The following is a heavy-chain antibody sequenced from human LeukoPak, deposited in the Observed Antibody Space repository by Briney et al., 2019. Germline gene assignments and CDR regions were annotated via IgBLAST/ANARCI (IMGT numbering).Heavy chain of an antibody. Sequence: GGSLRLSCAASGLTVSSNYMSWVRQAPGKGLEWVSVIYSDGTAYYSDSVKGRFTIARDDSKNTVYLQMNSLRAEHTAVYFCARIFLDYESSESDYWGQGTLVTVSS. J-gene: IGHJ4*02. CDR3: ARIFLDYESSESDY. V-gene: IGHV3-66*01. D-gene: IGHD3-22*01. CDR2: IYSDGTA. CDR1: GLTVSSNY.